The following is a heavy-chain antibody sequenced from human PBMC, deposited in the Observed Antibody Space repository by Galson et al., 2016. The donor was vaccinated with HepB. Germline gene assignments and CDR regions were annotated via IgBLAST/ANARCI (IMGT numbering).Heavy chain of an antibody. CDR3: TRDREDGRSW. D-gene: IGHD6-13*01. J-gene: IGHJ4*02. CDR2: IYHSGTT. V-gene: IGHV4-34*01. CDR1: GGSFNTYY. Sequence: SETLSLTCGVSGGSFNTYYWTWIRQPPGKGLEWIGEIYHSGTTSYNPSLKGRVTISLDRFKNQFSLLVTSVTAADTAVYYCTRDREDGRSWWGPGTLVTVAS.